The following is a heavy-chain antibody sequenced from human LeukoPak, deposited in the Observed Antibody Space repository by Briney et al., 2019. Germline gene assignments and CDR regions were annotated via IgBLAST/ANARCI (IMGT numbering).Heavy chain of an antibody. CDR2: INPNSGGT. V-gene: IGHV1-2*04. D-gene: IGHD3-10*01. CDR1: GYTFTGYY. Sequence: ASVKVSWKASGYTFTGYYMHWVRQAPGQGLEWMGWINPNSGGTNYAQKFQGWVTMTRDTSISTAYMELSRLRSDDTAVYYCARGGGYYYGSGRLSYYYYGMDVWGKGTTVTVSS. CDR3: ARGGGYYYGSGRLSYYYYGMDV. J-gene: IGHJ6*04.